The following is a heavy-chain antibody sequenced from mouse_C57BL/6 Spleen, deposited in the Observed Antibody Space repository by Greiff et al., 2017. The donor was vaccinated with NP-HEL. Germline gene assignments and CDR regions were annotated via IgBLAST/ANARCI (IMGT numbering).Heavy chain of an antibody. Sequence: QVQLKQPGAELVMPGASVKLSCKASGYTFTSYWMHWVKQRPGQGLEWIGEIDPSDSYTNYNQKFKGKSTLTVAKSSSTAYMQLSSLTSEDSAVYYCARDYYGSSSRYFDVWGTGTTVTVSS. CDR3: ARDYYGSSSRYFDV. CDR1: GYTFTSYW. J-gene: IGHJ1*03. V-gene: IGHV1-69*01. D-gene: IGHD1-1*01. CDR2: IDPSDSYT.